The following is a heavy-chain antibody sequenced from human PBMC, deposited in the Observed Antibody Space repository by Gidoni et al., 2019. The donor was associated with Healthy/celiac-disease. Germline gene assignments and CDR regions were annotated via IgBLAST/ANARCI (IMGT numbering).Heavy chain of an antibody. CDR1: GYTLTDLS. D-gene: IGHD3-3*01. Sequence: QVQLVQSGAEVKKPGASVKVSSKVSGYTLTDLSMHWVRQAPGKGLEWMGGFDPEDGETIYAQKFQGRVTMTEDTSTDTAYMELSSLRSEDTAVYYCATVVGEGTIFGVVITSPVIPVYYFDYWGQGSLVTVSS. J-gene: IGHJ4*02. CDR2: FDPEDGET. CDR3: ATVVGEGTIFGVVITSPVIPVYYFDY. V-gene: IGHV1-24*01.